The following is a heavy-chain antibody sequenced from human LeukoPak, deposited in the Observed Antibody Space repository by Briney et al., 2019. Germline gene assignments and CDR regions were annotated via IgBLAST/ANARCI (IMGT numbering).Heavy chain of an antibody. D-gene: IGHD6-13*01. Sequence: SETLSLTCTVSGASISTGNYYWSWVRQPAGKGLEWIGRIYTTGSTSYNPSLKSRVTISVDTSKNQFSLKLSSVTAADTAFYYCARDSEVIAAEGNWFDPWGQGTLVTVSS. V-gene: IGHV4-61*02. CDR3: ARDSEVIAAEGNWFDP. J-gene: IGHJ5*02. CDR1: GASISTGNYY. CDR2: IYTTGST.